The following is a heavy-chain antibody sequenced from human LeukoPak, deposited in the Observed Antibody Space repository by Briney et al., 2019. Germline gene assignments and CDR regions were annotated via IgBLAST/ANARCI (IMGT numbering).Heavy chain of an antibody. D-gene: IGHD1-26*01. CDR2: IYYSGST. J-gene: IGHJ4*02. V-gene: IGHV4-30-4*01. CDR3: ARDTGAENFDY. CDR1: GGSISSGDYY. Sequence: PSETLSLTCTVSGGSISSGDYYWSWIRQPPGKGLEWIGYIYYSGSTYYNPSLKSRVTISVDTSKNQFSLKLSSVTAADTAVYHCARDTGAENFDYWGQGTLVTVSS.